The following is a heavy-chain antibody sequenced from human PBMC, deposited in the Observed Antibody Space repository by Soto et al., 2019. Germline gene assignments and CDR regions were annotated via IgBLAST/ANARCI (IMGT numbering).Heavy chain of an antibody. J-gene: IGHJ5*02. V-gene: IGHV4-61*08. D-gene: IGHD6-19*01. Sequence: PSGTLSLTCSVSGGTINSGDYFWSWIRQPPGKGLEWLGYIYYSGGTYYNPSLKSRATISLDKSKSQFSLRLISVTAADTAVYYCTREQSDDNYFDPWGQGTLVTVSS. CDR1: GGTINSGDYF. CDR3: TREQSDDNYFDP. CDR2: IYYSGGT.